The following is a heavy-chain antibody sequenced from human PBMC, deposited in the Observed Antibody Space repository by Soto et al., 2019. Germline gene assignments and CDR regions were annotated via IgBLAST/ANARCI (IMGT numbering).Heavy chain of an antibody. Sequence: SCAASGFTFTRYSMNWVRQAPGKGLEWVSSISSTTNYIYYGDSMKGRFTISRDNAKNSLYLEMNSLRAEDTAVYYCARESEDLTSNFDYWGQGTLVTV. CDR3: ARESEDLTSNFDY. V-gene: IGHV3-21*06. CDR1: GFTFTRYS. J-gene: IGHJ4*02. CDR2: ISSTTNYI.